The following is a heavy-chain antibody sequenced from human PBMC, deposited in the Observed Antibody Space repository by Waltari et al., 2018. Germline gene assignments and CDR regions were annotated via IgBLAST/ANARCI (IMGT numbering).Heavy chain of an antibody. J-gene: IGHJ4*02. D-gene: IGHD5-12*01. CDR2: FEPEDGET. V-gene: IGHV1-24*01. Sequence: QLQLQGSGGDLVQPGGSLRLSCAASGLTFSRIWMNWVRQAPGKGLGWVGGFEPEDGETIYAQKFQGRVTMTEDTSTDTAYMELSSLRSEDTAVYYCATDNGIVATGLLDYWGQGTLVTVSS. CDR1: GLTFSRIW. CDR3: ATDNGIVATGLLDY.